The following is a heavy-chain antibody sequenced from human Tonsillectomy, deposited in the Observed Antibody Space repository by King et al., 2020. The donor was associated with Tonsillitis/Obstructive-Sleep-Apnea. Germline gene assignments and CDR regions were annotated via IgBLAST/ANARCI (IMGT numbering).Heavy chain of an antibody. CDR1: GFTFSSYA. D-gene: IGHD1-14*01. V-gene: IGHV3-30*01. CDR2: ISYDGSNK. J-gene: IGHJ6*03. CDR3: ASDTGKPYYYYYMDV. Sequence: VQLVESGGGVVQPGRSLRLSCAASGFTFSSYAMHWVRQAPGKGLEWVAVISYDGSNKYYADSVKGRFTISRDNSKNTLYLQMNSLRAEDTAVYYCASDTGKPYYYYYMDVWGKGTTVTVSS.